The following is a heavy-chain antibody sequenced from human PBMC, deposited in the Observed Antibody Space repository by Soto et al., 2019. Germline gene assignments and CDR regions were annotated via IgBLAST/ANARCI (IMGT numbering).Heavy chain of an antibody. CDR1: GFTFSSYW. V-gene: IGHV3-74*01. CDR2: INSDGSST. D-gene: IGHD3-22*01. Sequence: EVQLVESGGGLVQPGESLRLSCADSGFTFSSYWMHWVRQAPGKGLVWVSRINSDGSSTSYADSVKGRFTISRDNAKTTLYLHMNSLRAEDTAVYYCARTRDYYESSGYYYGGQGTLVTVSS. CDR3: ARTRDYYESSGYYY. J-gene: IGHJ4*02.